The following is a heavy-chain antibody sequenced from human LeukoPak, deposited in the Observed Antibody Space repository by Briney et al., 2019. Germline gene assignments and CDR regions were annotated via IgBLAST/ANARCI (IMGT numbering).Heavy chain of an antibody. CDR3: ARDRSSSGWYDFDY. CDR1: EFTFSSYN. V-gene: IGHV3-21*01. J-gene: IGHJ4*02. CDR2: ISSSSSYI. Sequence: GGSLRLSCAASEFTFSSYNMNWVRQAPGKGLEWVSSISSSSSYIYYADSVKGRFTISRDNAKNSLYLQMNSLRAEDTAVYYCARDRSSSGWYDFDYWGQGTLVTVSS. D-gene: IGHD6-19*01.